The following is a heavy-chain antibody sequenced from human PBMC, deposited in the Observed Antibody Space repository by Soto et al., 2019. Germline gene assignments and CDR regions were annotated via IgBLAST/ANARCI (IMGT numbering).Heavy chain of an antibody. Sequence: ASVKLSCKASGYSFSVYYMHWVRQAPRQGLEWMGWINPNSGGTNYAQKVQGWVTMTRDTSISTAYMELSRLSSDDTAVYYCARVESYSGYDLNFDYWGQGTLVTVSS. J-gene: IGHJ4*02. CDR2: INPNSGGT. V-gene: IGHV1-2*04. D-gene: IGHD5-12*01. CDR3: ARVESYSGYDLNFDY. CDR1: GYSFSVYY.